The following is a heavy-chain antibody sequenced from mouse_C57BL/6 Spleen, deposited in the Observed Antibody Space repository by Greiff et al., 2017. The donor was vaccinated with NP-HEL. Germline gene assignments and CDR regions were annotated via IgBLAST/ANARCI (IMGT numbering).Heavy chain of an antibody. CDR3: AIRWIYDDCDWFAY. D-gene: IGHD2-4*01. CDR2: IYPGSGST. V-gene: IGHV1-55*01. CDR1: GYTFTSYW. Sequence: QVQLQQPGAELVKPGASVKMSCKASGYTFTSYWITWVKQRPGQGLEWIGDIYPGSGSTNYNEKFKSKATLTVDTSSSTAYMQLSSLTSEDSAVYYCAIRWIYDDCDWFAYWGQGTLVTVSA. J-gene: IGHJ3*01.